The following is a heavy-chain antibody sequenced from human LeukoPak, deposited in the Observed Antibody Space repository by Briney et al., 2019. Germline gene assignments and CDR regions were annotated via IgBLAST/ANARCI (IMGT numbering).Heavy chain of an antibody. Sequence: SETLSLTCTVSGGSISGYYWSWIRQPPGKGLEWIGYIYYSGTTKYNPSLKSRVTMSVDTSKNQFSLKLSSVTAADTAVYYCARRAVAGSFDYWGQGTLVTVSS. D-gene: IGHD6-19*01. CDR2: IYYSGTT. CDR3: ARRAVAGSFDY. J-gene: IGHJ4*02. CDR1: GGSISGYY. V-gene: IGHV4-59*12.